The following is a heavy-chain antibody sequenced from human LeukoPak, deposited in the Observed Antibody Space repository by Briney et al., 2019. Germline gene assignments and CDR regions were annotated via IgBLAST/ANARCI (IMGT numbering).Heavy chain of an antibody. CDR1: GGSLSGRH. D-gene: IGHD3-10*01. V-gene: IGHV4-34*01. J-gene: IGHJ4*02. CDR2: ISRRGNT. Sequence: SETLSLTCAVYGGSLSGRHWSWFRQPPGKGLEWIGQISRRGNTNYTPSLKSRVTISVDTSKNQLSLKLGTVTAADTALYYCARHGEYYFDYWGQGTLVTVSS. CDR3: ARHGEYYFDY.